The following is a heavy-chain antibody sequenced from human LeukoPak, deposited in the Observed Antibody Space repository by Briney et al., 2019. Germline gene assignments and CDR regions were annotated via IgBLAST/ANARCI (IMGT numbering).Heavy chain of an antibody. J-gene: IGHJ3*02. Sequence: ASVKVSCKASGYTFSSYYMHWVRQAPGQGLEWMGWINPNSGGTNYAQKFQGRVTMTRDTSISTAYMELSRLRSDDTAVYYCAREGSRQLARGDAFDIWGQGTMVTVSS. V-gene: IGHV1-2*02. D-gene: IGHD6-13*01. CDR3: AREGSRQLARGDAFDI. CDR1: GYTFSSYY. CDR2: INPNSGGT.